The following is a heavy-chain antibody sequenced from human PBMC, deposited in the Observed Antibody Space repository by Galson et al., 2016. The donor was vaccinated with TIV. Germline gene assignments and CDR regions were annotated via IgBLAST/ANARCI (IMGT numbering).Heavy chain of an antibody. CDR1: GYIFNNFG. J-gene: IGHJ4*02. V-gene: IGHV1-18*01. CDR2: ISVYNGNT. Sequence: SVKVSCKASGYIFNNFGVSWVRQAPRQGLEWMAWISVYNGNTNYAQSLQGRVTLTTDTSTSTAYMELRSLRSDDTAVYYRARDTPSLLAAATMDYWGQGTLVTASS. CDR3: ARDTPSLLAAATMDY. D-gene: IGHD6-25*01.